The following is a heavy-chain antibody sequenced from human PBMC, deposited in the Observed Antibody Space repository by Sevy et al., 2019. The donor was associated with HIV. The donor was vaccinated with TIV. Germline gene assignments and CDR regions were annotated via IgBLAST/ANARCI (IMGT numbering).Heavy chain of an antibody. CDR2: IGGSGGNT. D-gene: IGHD3-9*01. V-gene: IGHV3-23*01. CDR3: AKDGGLTG. Sequence: GGSLRLSCAASGFTFSSYAMSWVRQAPGMGLEWVSGIGGSGGNTYYADSVKGRFTIFRDNSKNTLYLQMNSLRVEDTAVYYCAKDGGLTGWGQGTLVTVSS. J-gene: IGHJ4*02. CDR1: GFTFSSYA.